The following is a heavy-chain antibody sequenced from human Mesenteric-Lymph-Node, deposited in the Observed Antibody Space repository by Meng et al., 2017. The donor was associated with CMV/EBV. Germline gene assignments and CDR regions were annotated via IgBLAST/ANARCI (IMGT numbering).Heavy chain of an antibody. CDR1: GFTFSSYE. Sequence: GGSLRLSCTASGFTFSSYEMNWVRQAPGRGLELISYISGSGSNTNYADSVKGRLTISRDNAKNSLYLQMNSLRAEDTAVYYCAKHYDSSDSVWGQGTMVTVSS. J-gene: IGHJ3*01. CDR2: ISGSGSNT. CDR3: AKHYDSSDSV. D-gene: IGHD3-22*01. V-gene: IGHV3-48*03.